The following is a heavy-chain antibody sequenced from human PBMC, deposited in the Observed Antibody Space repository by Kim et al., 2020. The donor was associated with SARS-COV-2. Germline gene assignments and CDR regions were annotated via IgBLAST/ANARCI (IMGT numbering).Heavy chain of an antibody. D-gene: IGHD3-16*01. V-gene: IGHV4-59*01. J-gene: IGHJ4*02. Sequence: NHNPSLKSRVTLSVDTSKNQFSLKLTSVTAADTAVYYCARARFGELFVDYWGQGTLVTVSS. CDR3: ARARFGELFVDY.